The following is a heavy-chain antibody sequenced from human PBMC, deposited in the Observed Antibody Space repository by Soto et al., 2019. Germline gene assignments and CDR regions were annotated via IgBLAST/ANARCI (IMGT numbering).Heavy chain of an antibody. CDR1: GGTFSSYA. Sequence: SVKVSCKASGGTFSSYAISWVRQAPGQGLEWMGGIIPIFGTANYAQKFQGRVTITADESTSTAYMELSSLRSEDTAVYYCARVGDSSGYYLTGPFDYWGQGTLVTVSS. CDR3: ARVGDSSGYYLTGPFDY. D-gene: IGHD3-22*01. CDR2: IIPIFGTA. V-gene: IGHV1-69*13. J-gene: IGHJ4*02.